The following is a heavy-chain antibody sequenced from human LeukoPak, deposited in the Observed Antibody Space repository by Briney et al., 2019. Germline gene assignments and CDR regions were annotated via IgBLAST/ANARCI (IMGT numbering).Heavy chain of an antibody. V-gene: IGHV3-9*01. J-gene: IGHJ4*02. Sequence: GGSLRLSCAASGFTFSSYAMHWVRQAPGKGLEWVSGISWNSGSIGYADSVKGRFTISRDNAKNSLYLQMNSLRAEDTALYYCAISASYDSSGCLFDYWGQGTLVTVSS. CDR2: ISWNSGSI. CDR3: AISASYDSSGCLFDY. D-gene: IGHD3-22*01. CDR1: GFTFSSYA.